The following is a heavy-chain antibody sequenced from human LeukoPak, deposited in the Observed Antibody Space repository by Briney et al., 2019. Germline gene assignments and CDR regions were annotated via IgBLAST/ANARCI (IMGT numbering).Heavy chain of an antibody. J-gene: IGHJ4*02. D-gene: IGHD4-11*01. CDR3: ARVGTTGATADN. V-gene: IGHV1-46*01. CDR1: GYSFILYG. CDR2: INPRGGST. Sequence: ASVKVSCKTSGYSFILYGISWVRQAPGQGPEWMGIINPRGGSTDYAQKFQDRITMTSDTSTSTVYMELKSLTSEDTAVYFCARVGTTGATADNWGQGTLVTVSS.